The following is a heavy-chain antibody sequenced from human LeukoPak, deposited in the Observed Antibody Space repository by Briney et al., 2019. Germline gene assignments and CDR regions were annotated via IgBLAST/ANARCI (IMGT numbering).Heavy chain of an antibody. Sequence: XKAXXYTXXXFGISWVRQAPGQGLEWMGWISAYNGNTDYAQKFQGRVTMTKDTSTSTVYMELRSLRSDDTAVYYCARERSGWPPDYWGQGTLVTVSS. CDR3: ARERSGWPPDY. J-gene: IGHJ4*02. D-gene: IGHD6-19*01. CDR1: XYTXXXFG. CDR2: ISAYNGNT. V-gene: IGHV1-18*01.